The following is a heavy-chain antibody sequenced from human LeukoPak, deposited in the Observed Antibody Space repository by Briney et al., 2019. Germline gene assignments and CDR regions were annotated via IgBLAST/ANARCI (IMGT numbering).Heavy chain of an antibody. CDR2: INPNSGGT. D-gene: IGHD3-22*01. Sequence: GASVKVSCKASGGTFSSYAISWVRQAPGQGLEWMGRINPNSGGTNYAQKFQGRVTMTRDTSISTAYMELSRLRSDDTAVYYCARWDSSGFYFDYWGQGTLVTVSS. CDR3: ARWDSSGFYFDY. J-gene: IGHJ4*02. CDR1: GGTFSSYA. V-gene: IGHV1-2*06.